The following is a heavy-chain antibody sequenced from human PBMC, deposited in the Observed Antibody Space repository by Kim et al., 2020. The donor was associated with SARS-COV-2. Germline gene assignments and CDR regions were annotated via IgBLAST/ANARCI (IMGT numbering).Heavy chain of an antibody. Sequence: GGSLRLSCAASGFTFSSYWMSWVRQAPGKGLEWVANIKQDGSEKYYVDSVKGRFTISRDNAKNSLYLQMNSLRAEDTAVYYCARDLVVATIWIGTYYYYGMDVWGQGTTVTVSS. CDR3: ARDLVVATIWIGTYYYYGMDV. CDR1: GFTFSSYW. V-gene: IGHV3-7*03. D-gene: IGHD5-12*01. J-gene: IGHJ6*02. CDR2: IKQDGSEK.